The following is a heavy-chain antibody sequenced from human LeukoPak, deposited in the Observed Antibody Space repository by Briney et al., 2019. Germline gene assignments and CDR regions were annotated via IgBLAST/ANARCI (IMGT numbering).Heavy chain of an antibody. Sequence: SETLSLTCTVSGGSISSGDYYRRWIRQPPGKGLEWIEYIYYSGSTYYNPSLKSRVTISVDTSKNQFSLKLSSVTAADTAVYYCARNSGSLPYYYYYYMDVWGKGTTVTVSS. CDR2: IYYSGST. J-gene: IGHJ6*03. CDR3: ARNSGSLPYYYYYYMDV. D-gene: IGHD1-26*01. V-gene: IGHV4-30-4*08. CDR1: GGSISSGDYY.